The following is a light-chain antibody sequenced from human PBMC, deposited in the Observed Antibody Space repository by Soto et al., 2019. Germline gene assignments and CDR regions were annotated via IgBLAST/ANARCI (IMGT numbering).Light chain of an antibody. CDR1: QSVLYSSNNKNY. V-gene: IGKV4-1*01. Sequence: DIVMTQSQDSLAVSLGERATINCKSSQSVLYSSNNKNYLAWYQQKPGQPPKLLIYWASTRESGVPDRFSGSGSGTDFTLTISSLQAEDLAVYYCQQYYSTPQNTFGQGTKLEIK. CDR3: QQYYSTPQNT. CDR2: WAS. J-gene: IGKJ2*01.